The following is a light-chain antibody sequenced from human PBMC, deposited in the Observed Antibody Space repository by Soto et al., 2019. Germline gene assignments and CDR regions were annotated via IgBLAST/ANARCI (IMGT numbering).Light chain of an antibody. CDR2: GAS. CDR1: QSVSSSY. Sequence: EIVLTQSPGTLSLSPGERATLSCRASQSVSSSYLAWYQQKPGQAPRLLIYGASSRATGIPDRFSGSGSGTDFTLTISRLEPEDFAVYYCQQSGNSPRTFGQGTKVEI. CDR3: QQSGNSPRT. V-gene: IGKV3-20*01. J-gene: IGKJ1*01.